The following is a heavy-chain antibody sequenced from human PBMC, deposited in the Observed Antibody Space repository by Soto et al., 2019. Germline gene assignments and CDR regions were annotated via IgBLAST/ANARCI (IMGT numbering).Heavy chain of an antibody. CDR3: ARGVSSWNHGDYYYYYYMDV. J-gene: IGHJ6*03. CDR1: GYTFTSYG. V-gene: IGHV1-18*01. Sequence: ASVKVSCKASGYTFTSYGISWVRQAPGQGLEWMGWISAYNGNTNYAQKLQGRVTMTTDTSTSTAYMELRSLRSDDTAVYYCARGVSSWNHGDYYYYYYMDVWGKGTTVTVSS. D-gene: IGHD1-1*01. CDR2: ISAYNGNT.